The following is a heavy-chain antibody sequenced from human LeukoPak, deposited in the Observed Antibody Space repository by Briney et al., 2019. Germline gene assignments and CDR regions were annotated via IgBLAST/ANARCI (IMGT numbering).Heavy chain of an antibody. Sequence: PSETLSLTCTVSGGSISSYYWSWIRQTPGKGLEWIGYIYYSGNTNFNPSLKSRVTISVDTSKNQFSLKMSSVTAADTAVYFCARGGPPGYYYDYYMDVWGKGTTVTISS. V-gene: IGHV4-59*01. CDR3: ARGGPPGYYYDYYMDV. CDR2: IYYSGNT. J-gene: IGHJ6*03. CDR1: GGSISSYY.